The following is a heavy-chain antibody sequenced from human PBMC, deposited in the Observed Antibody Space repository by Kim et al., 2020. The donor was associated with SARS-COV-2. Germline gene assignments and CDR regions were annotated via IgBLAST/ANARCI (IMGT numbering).Heavy chain of an antibody. D-gene: IGHD5-18*01. CDR2: IYYSGST. CDR1: GGSISSSSYY. Sequence: SETPSLTCTVSGGSISSSSYYWGWIRQPPGKGLEWIGSIYYSGSTYYNPSLKSRVTISVDTSKNQFSLKLSSVTAADTAVYYCARRHTAMVRGAFDYWGQGTLVTVSS. CDR3: ARRHTAMVRGAFDY. V-gene: IGHV4-39*01. J-gene: IGHJ4*02.